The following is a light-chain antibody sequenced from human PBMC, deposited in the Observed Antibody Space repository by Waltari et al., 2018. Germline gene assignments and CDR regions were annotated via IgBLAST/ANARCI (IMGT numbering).Light chain of an antibody. V-gene: IGKV3-11*01. CDR1: QSIDTD. CDR3: QQQNNWPLT. CDR2: DAS. Sequence: EIVLTQSPAALSLSPGESDTLSCTASQSIDTDLAWYQQKPGQPPRRLIYDASDGATGIPARFSGSGSGTDFTLTISGLEPEDFALYYCQQQNNWPLTFGGGTKVEI. J-gene: IGKJ4*01.